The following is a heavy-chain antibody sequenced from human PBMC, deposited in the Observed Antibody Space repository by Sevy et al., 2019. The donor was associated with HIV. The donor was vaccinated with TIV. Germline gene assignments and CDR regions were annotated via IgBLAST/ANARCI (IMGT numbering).Heavy chain of an antibody. J-gene: IGHJ4*02. CDR2: IYESGGT. V-gene: IGHV4-38-2*01. CDR1: GYSIRSGYY. CDR3: ARLRDILVIPAGGYFDY. D-gene: IGHD2-2*01. Sequence: SETLSLTCAVSGYSIRSGYYWGWIRQSPGKGLEWIGRIYESGGTFYNPSLESRVTMSVDTSKNQFSLQVNSVTAADTAVYYCARLRDILVIPAGGYFDYWGQGTLVTVSS.